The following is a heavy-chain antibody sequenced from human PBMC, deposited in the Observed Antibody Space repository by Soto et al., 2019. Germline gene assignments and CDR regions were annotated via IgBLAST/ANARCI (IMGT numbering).Heavy chain of an antibody. V-gene: IGHV4-59*01. Sequence: SETLSLTCTVSGGSISSYYWSWIRQPPGKGLEWIGYIYYSGSTNYNPSLKSRVTISVDTSKNQFSLKLSSVTAADTAVYYCARVDSSGYFPYYFYYWGQGTLVNVSS. J-gene: IGHJ4*02. CDR1: GGSISSYY. CDR2: IYYSGST. CDR3: ARVDSSGYFPYYFYY. D-gene: IGHD3-22*01.